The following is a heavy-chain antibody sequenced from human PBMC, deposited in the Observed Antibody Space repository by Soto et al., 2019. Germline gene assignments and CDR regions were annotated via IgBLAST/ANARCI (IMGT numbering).Heavy chain of an antibody. CDR2: INPLSGIS. CDR3: ATPACAATWCSPSHNLDH. J-gene: IGHJ4*02. D-gene: IGHD2-2*01. V-gene: IGHV1-69*09. Sequence: QVQLVQSGAEVKKPESSVKVSCKTSGGTFVRHVISWVRQAPGQGPEWMGKINPLSGISNYAQKFLDRVTFTADTDSSTAYMELSSLRSDDTAVYYCATPACAATWCSPSHNLDHWGQGTLVTVSS. CDR1: GGTFVRHV.